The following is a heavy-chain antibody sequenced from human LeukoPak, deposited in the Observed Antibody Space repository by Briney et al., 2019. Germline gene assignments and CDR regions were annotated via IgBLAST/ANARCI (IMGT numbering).Heavy chain of an antibody. J-gene: IGHJ2*01. CDR2: VNEDGSET. Sequence: GGSLRLSCVGSGFTFYTYWIHWVRQDPGKGLVWVSRVNEDGSETNYADSVKGRFTLSRDNAKNTVYLQMNNLRAEDTVGYYCAIAKPADFDLWGRGTLVTVSS. V-gene: IGHV3-74*01. CDR1: GFTFYTYW. CDR3: AIAKPADFDL.